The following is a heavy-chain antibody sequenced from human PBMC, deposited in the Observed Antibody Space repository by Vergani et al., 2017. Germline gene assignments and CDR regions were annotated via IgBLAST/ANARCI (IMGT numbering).Heavy chain of an antibody. J-gene: IGHJ6*02. V-gene: IGHV3-73*01. CDR2: IRSKANRYAT. CDR1: GFTFSGSA. CDR3: TRLNYDFWSGGLGMDV. Sequence: EVQLVESGGGLVQPGGSLKLSCAASGFTFSGSAMHWVRQASGKGLEWVGRIRSKANRYATAYAASVKGRFTISRDDSKTTAYLQMNSLKTEDTAVYYCTRLNYDFWSGGLGMDVWGQGTTVTVSS. D-gene: IGHD3-3*01.